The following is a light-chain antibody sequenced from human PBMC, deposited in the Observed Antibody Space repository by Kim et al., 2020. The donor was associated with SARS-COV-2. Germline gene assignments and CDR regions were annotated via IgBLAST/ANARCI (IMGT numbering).Light chain of an antibody. CDR1: QHIRDS. CDR3: QQYSGTLAT. V-gene: IGKV1-NL1*01. CDR2: SAT. Sequence: ASMEERVTMTCRASQHIRDSLAWYQQKPGRAPNLLVFSATRLASGVPSRFSASASETEYTLTISSLQPEDFAIYYCQQYSGTLATFGQGTKVDIK. J-gene: IGKJ1*01.